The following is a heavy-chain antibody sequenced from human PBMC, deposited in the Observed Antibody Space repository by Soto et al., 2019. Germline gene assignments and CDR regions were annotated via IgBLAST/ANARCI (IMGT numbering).Heavy chain of an antibody. J-gene: IGHJ4*02. CDR2: TRNKVDSYTT. CDR3: ATGTVGAMDY. D-gene: IGHD1-26*01. CDR1: GFTFSDHY. V-gene: IGHV3-72*01. Sequence: GGSLRLSCAASGFTFSDHYMEWVRQAPGKGLEWVGRTRNKVDSYTTEYAASVRGRFTISRDDSKTSLYLQMNSLKTEDTALYCCATGTVGAMDYWGQGTLVTVSS.